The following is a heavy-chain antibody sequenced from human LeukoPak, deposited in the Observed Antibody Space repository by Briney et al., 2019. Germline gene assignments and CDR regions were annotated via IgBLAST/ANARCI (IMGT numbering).Heavy chain of an antibody. D-gene: IGHD6-19*01. V-gene: IGHV4-34*01. Sequence: SETLSLTCAVYGGSFSGYYWSWIRQPPGKGLEWIGEINHSGSTNYNPSLKSRVTISVDTSKNQFSLKLSSVTAADTAVYYCARGKQWLVLPPQGWFDPWGQGTLVTVSS. J-gene: IGHJ5*02. CDR3: ARGKQWLVLPPQGWFDP. CDR2: INHSGST. CDR1: GGSFSGYY.